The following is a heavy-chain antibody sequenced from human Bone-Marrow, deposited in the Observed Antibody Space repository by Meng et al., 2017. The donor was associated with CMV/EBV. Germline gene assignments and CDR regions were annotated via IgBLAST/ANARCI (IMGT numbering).Heavy chain of an antibody. CDR2: IYYSGST. D-gene: IGHD3-10*01. J-gene: IGHJ4*02. CDR1: AGSISSSSYY. Sequence: ESLSLTCTVSAGSISSSSYYWGWIRQPPGKGLEWIGSIYYSGSTYYNPYLKSRVTISVDASKNQFSLTLSSVTAADTAVYYCAGDALWFPYDYWGQGTLVTVSS. V-gene: IGHV4-39*07. CDR3: AGDALWFPYDY.